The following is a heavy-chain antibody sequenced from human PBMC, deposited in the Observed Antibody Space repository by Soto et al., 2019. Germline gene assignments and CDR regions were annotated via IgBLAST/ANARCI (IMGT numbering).Heavy chain of an antibody. V-gene: IGHV1-18*01. J-gene: IGHJ5*02. CDR3: ARGVGSGSYYNQYNWFDP. CDR1: GYTLTNYG. CDR2: ISAYNGNT. Sequence: ASVKVSCKASGYTLTNYGISWVRQAPGQGLEWMGWISAYNGNTKYAQKLQGRVTMTTDTSTSTAYMELRSLRSDDTAVYYCARGVGSGSYYNQYNWFDPWGQGTLVTVSS. D-gene: IGHD3-10*01.